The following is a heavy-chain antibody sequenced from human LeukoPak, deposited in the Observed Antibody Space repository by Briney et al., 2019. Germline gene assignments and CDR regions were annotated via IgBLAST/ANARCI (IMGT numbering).Heavy chain of an antibody. V-gene: IGHV3-23*01. CDR3: AKELAVDDAFDI. J-gene: IGHJ3*02. CDR1: GFNFGVYA. Sequence: GGSLRLSCAASGFNFGVYAMTWVRQAPAQGLEWVSTIGGIDGAAHYADSVKGRFAISRDNSKSALYLQMNSLRAEDTAVYYCAKELAVDDAFDIWGQGTMVTVSS. CDR2: IGGIDGAA. D-gene: IGHD6-13*01.